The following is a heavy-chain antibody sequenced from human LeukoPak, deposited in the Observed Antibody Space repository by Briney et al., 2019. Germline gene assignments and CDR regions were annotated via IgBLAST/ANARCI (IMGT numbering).Heavy chain of an antibody. V-gene: IGHV4-39*01. CDR3: ARGRYCSGNSCYGNWFDP. CDR2: VYYSGST. D-gene: IGHD2-2*01. Sequence: SETLSLTCTVSGGSISGRSYYWGWIRQPPGKGLEWIGSVYYSGSTYYNPSLKSRVSISVDTSKNQFSLNVFSVTAADTAVYYCARGRYCSGNSCYGNWFDPWGQGTLVTVSS. J-gene: IGHJ5*02. CDR1: GGSISGRSYY.